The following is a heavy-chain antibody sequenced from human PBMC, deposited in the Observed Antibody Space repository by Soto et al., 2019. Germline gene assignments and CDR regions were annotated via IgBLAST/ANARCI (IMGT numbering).Heavy chain of an antibody. CDR1: GFTFSSYP. CDR2: ITYDGSNK. J-gene: IGHJ6*02. Sequence: PGGSLRLSCAASGFTFSSYPMHWVRQAPGKGLEWVAVITYDGSNKYYADSVKGRFTISRDNSKNTLYLQMNSLRVEDTAVYYCARDPLYYYYGMDVWGQGTTVTVSS. CDR3: ARDPLYYYYGMDV. V-gene: IGHV3-30-3*01.